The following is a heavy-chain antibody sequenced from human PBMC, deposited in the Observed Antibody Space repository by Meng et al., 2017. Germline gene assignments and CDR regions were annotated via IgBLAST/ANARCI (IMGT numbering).Heavy chain of an antibody. D-gene: IGHD5-12*01. Sequence: QSTLKESGPTLVKPTQTPTLTCTFSGFSLSTSGVGVGLIRQPPEKALEWLALIYWNDDKRYSPSLKSRLTITKDTSKNQVVLTMTNMDPVATATYYCAHEVDINLDYWGQGTLVTVSS. J-gene: IGHJ4*02. V-gene: IGHV2-5*01. CDR2: IYWNDDK. CDR1: GFSLSTSGVG. CDR3: AHEVDINLDY.